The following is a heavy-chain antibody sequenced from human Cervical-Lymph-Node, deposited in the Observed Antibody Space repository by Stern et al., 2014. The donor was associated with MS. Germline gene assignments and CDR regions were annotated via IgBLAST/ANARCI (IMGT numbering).Heavy chain of an antibody. CDR3: ARDQDGGDWYDY. CDR2: ISPSGDTI. J-gene: IGHJ4*02. V-gene: IGHV3-11*01. D-gene: IGHD2-21*02. CDR1: GFTFSDYY. Sequence: VQLEESGGGLVKPGGSLRLSCAASGFTFSDYYMTWIRPAPGKGLEWLSYISPSGDTIYYADSVKGRFTISRDDAKNSLYLQMNILRAEDTAVYYCARDQDGGDWYDYWGQGTLVTVSS.